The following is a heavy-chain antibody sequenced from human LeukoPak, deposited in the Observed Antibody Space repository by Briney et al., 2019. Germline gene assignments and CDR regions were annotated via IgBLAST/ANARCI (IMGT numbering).Heavy chain of an antibody. Sequence: SETLSLTCAVYGGSFGGYYWSWIRQPPGKGLEWIGEINHSGSTNYNPSLKSRVTISVDTSKNQFSLKLSSVTAADTAVYYCARRETHGIAAAGTRSANWFDPWGQGTLVTVSS. CDR1: GGSFGGYY. J-gene: IGHJ5*02. CDR2: INHSGST. V-gene: IGHV4-34*01. CDR3: ARRETHGIAAAGTRSANWFDP. D-gene: IGHD6-13*01.